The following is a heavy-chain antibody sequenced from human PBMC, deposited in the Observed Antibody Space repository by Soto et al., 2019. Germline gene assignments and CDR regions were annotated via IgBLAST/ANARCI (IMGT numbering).Heavy chain of an antibody. CDR3: ARDYWYIDY. V-gene: IGHV1-69*04. D-gene: IGHD2-8*02. CDR1: GGTFSSYT. J-gene: IGHJ4*02. Sequence: SVKGSCKASGGTFSSYTISWVRQAPGQGLEWMGRIIPIHGIANYAQKFQGRVTITGDKSTSTAYMELSSLRSEDTAVYYCARDYWYIDYWGQGTLVTGSS. CDR2: IIPIHGIA.